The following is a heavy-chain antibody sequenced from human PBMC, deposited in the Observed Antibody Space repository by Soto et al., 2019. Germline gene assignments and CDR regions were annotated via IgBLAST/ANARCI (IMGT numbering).Heavy chain of an antibody. D-gene: IGHD2-8*01. CDR1: GVSISSTNW. CDR3: ARCLHCSNGGRFDP. Sequence: SETLSLTCAVSGVSISSTNWWTWVRQAPGKGLEWIGEMWPSGGTTYNPSLQNRVTISVDNSKNHLSLTLTSVTAADTSIYYCARCLHCSNGGRFDPWGQGALVTVSS. CDR2: MWPSGGT. J-gene: IGHJ5*02. V-gene: IGHV4-4*02.